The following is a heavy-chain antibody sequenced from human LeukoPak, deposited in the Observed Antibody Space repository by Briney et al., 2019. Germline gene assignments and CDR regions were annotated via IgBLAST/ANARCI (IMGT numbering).Heavy chain of an antibody. Sequence: SETLSLTCNVSGGSFSGYYWTWIRQPPGKGLEWIGYIYYSGSTSYNPSLKSRVTISLDTSKNQFSLKLSSVTAADTAVYYCARESISAANFFDYWGQGTLVTVSS. CDR2: IYYSGST. D-gene: IGHD6-13*01. V-gene: IGHV4-30-4*01. J-gene: IGHJ4*02. CDR3: ARESISAANFFDY. CDR1: GGSFSGYY.